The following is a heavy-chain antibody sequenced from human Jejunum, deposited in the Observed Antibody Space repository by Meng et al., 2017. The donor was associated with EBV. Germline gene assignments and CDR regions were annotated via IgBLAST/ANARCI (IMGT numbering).Heavy chain of an antibody. CDR1: GYSFTNSA. D-gene: IGHD5-18*01. J-gene: IGHJ4*02. CDR2: INTNTWNP. V-gene: IGHV7-4-1*02. CDR3: ARVRGYSYGRPFDY. Sequence: HVHLVQSGLWLMNPGASVMVSCKSSGYSFTNSAMNWVRQAPGQGVEWMVCINTNTWNPTYAQCFKGPFVFTLDTSVSTAYLQISSLKAEDTAVYYCARVRGYSYGRPFDYWGQGTLVTVSS.